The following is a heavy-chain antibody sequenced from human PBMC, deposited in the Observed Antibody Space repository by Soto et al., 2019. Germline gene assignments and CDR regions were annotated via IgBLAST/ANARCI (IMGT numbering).Heavy chain of an antibody. CDR3: AHTDQSEAEFFFAV. CDR2: IYWDDDK. V-gene: IGHV2-5*02. CDR1: GFSLNTGKKG. J-gene: IGHJ3*01. Sequence: QITLEESGPTPVKPTQTLTLTCTFSGFSLNTGKKGVGWIRQPPGKALEWLAVIYWDDDKRYSPSLESRLTITKDSSKNQVVLQITNVDPVDTGTYYCAHTDQSEAEFFFAVWGQGTTVTVSS. D-gene: IGHD3-3*01.